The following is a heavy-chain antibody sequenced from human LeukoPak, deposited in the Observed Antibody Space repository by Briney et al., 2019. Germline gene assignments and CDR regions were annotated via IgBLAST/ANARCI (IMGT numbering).Heavy chain of an antibody. V-gene: IGHV3-23*01. CDR1: GFTFSNYA. J-gene: IGHJ4*02. Sequence: PGGSLRLSCETSGFTFSNYAMSWVRQAPGRGLEWVSGISYGDGGTYYADSVKGRFTISRDNSKNTLYLQMNSLRAEDTAVYYCAKDRSYSYGEFDYWGQGTLVTVPS. CDR3: AKDRSYSYGEFDY. CDR2: ISYGDGGT. D-gene: IGHD5-18*01.